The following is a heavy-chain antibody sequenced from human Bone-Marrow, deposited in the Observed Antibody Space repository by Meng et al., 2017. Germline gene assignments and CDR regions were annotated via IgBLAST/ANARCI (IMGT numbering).Heavy chain of an antibody. CDR3: ATLYPTYSSGKAY. CDR1: GSTFTGYY. V-gene: IGHV1-2*06. Sequence: VRLVQSEAEVEKPGAQVKVSCKASGSTFTGYYMHWVRQAPGQGLEWMGRINPNSGGTNYAQKFQGRVTMTRDTSISTAYMELSRLRSDDTAVYYCATLYPTYSSGKAYWGQGTLVTVSS. J-gene: IGHJ4*02. D-gene: IGHD6-19*01. CDR2: INPNSGGT.